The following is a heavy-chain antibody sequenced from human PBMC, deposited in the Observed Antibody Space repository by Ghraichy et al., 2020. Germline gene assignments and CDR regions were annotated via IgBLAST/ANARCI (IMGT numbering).Heavy chain of an antibody. CDR1: GFTFSSYP. J-gene: IGHJ4*02. CDR3: AKDTDFWSGYSQYYFDY. Sequence: SCAASGFTFSSYPMSWVRQAPEKGLEWVSSISASDGTTHYADSVKGRFTISRDNSKNTLYLQMSSLRAEDTAIYFCAKDTDFWSGYSQYYFDYWGQGTVVTVSS. V-gene: IGHV3-23*01. CDR2: ISASDGTT. D-gene: IGHD3-3*01.